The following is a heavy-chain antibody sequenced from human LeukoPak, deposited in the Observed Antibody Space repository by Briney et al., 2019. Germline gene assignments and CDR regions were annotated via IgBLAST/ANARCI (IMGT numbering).Heavy chain of an antibody. CDR2: IYSGGTA. J-gene: IGHJ4*02. CDR3: ARGVSSGWYYFDF. Sequence: GGSLRLSCAASGFTVSSNFMSWVRQAPGKGLEWVSVIYSGGTAYYADSVKGRFTISRDSSKNTLYLQMNTLRVEDTAVYYCARGVSSGWYYFDFWGQGTLVTVS. V-gene: IGHV3-66*01. D-gene: IGHD6-19*01. CDR1: GFTVSSNF.